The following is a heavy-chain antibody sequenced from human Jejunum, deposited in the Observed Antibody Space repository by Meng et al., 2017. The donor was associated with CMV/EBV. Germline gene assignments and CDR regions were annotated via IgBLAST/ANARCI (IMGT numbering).Heavy chain of an antibody. Sequence: RLSCAVSGVIFSDYWMSWFRQPPGKGLEWVANINQDGGDKNYVDSVKGRFTISRDNAKKLLFLQMNSLRSEDTAVYYCARKEGDIWGRGTRVTVSS. D-gene: IGHD2-15*01. CDR3: ARKEGDI. CDR2: INQDGGDK. J-gene: IGHJ4*02. V-gene: IGHV3-7*01. CDR1: GVIFSDYW.